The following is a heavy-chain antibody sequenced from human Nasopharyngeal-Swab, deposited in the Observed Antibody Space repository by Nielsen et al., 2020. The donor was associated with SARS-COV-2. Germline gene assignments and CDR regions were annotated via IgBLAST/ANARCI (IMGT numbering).Heavy chain of an antibody. J-gene: IGHJ4*02. CDR3: ARDRSSVNPNFYFDH. Sequence: ASVKVSCKASGYTFSGYYLHRVRQAPGQRLEWMGRLNPNSGDSDFPQRFQGRVTLTRDTSINTAYMELSRLTSDDTAVYFCARDRSSVNPNFYFDHWGQGTQVTVSS. CDR2: LNPNSGDS. D-gene: IGHD6-13*01. CDR1: GYTFSGYY. V-gene: IGHV1-2*06.